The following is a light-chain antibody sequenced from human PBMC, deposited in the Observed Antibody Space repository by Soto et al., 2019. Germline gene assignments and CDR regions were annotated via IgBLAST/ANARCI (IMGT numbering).Light chain of an antibody. J-gene: IGLJ1*01. Sequence: QSALTQPASVSGSPRQSITISCTGTSSDIGSYHLVSWYQQHPGKAPKLIIYEGSKRPSGVSNRFSGSKSGNTASLTISGLQTEDEADYYCCSYARSNTYVFGTGTKLTVL. V-gene: IGLV2-23*01. CDR1: SSDIGSYHL. CDR2: EGS. CDR3: CSYARSNTYV.